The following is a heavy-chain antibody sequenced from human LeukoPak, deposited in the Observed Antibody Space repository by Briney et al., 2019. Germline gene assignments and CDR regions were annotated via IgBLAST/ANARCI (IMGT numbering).Heavy chain of an antibody. CDR3: AKDMRTASTGGVGYFDY. Sequence: PGGSLRLSCAASGFTFSTYSMDWVRQAPGKGLEWVSSISSSSSYIYYADSVKGRFTISRDNAKNTLYLQMNSLRAEDTAVYYCAKDMRTASTGGVGYFDYWGQGTLVTVSS. CDR1: GFTFSTYS. J-gene: IGHJ4*02. D-gene: IGHD7-27*01. CDR2: ISSSSSYI. V-gene: IGHV3-21*01.